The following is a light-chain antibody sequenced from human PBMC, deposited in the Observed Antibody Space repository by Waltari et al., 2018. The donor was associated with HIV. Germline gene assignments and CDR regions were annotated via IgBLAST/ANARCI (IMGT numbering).Light chain of an antibody. Sequence: QSVLTQPPSASGTPGQRVTISCSGSSANIGRNTVSGYQQLPGTAPNLRIYNTNERPSGVPDRFSGSTSGTSASLAISGLQSESEADYYCAAWDDSLNGVVFGGGTKLTVL. V-gene: IGLV1-44*01. J-gene: IGLJ2*01. CDR1: SANIGRNT. CDR3: AAWDDSLNGVV. CDR2: NTN.